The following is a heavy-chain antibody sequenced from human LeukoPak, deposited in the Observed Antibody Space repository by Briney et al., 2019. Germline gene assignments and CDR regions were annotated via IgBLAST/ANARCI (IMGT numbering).Heavy chain of an antibody. CDR2: INWNGGST. D-gene: IGHD3-3*01. V-gene: IGHV3-20*04. Sequence: GGSLRLSCAASGFTFDDYGMSWVRQAPGKGLEWVSGINWNGGSTGYADSVKGRFTISRDNAKNSLYLQMDSLRAEDTAMYYCARGFWSGYPPDVWGKGTTVTVSS. CDR3: ARGFWSGYPPDV. J-gene: IGHJ6*04. CDR1: GFTFDDYG.